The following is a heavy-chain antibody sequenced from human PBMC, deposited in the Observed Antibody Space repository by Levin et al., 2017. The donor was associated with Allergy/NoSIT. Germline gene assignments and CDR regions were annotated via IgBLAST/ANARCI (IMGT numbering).Heavy chain of an antibody. D-gene: IGHD1-20*01. Sequence: KISCKASGDTFSTSAINWVRQAPGQGLEWMGRIIPSLDFTNYAQKFQGRVTFTADKSTSTAYMELSSLRSDDTAVFYCARDRNNWNDVLGYWGQGTLITVSS. V-gene: IGHV1-69*04. CDR2: IIPSLDFT. J-gene: IGHJ4*02. CDR3: ARDRNNWNDVLGY. CDR1: GDTFSTSA.